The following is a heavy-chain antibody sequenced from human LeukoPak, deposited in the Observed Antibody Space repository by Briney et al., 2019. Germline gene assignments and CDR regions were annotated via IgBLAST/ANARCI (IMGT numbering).Heavy chain of an antibody. V-gene: IGHV3-23*01. CDR1: GFTFSSYA. J-gene: IGHJ4*02. CDR3: ANPRGIMIKFGGVIVPN. D-gene: IGHD3-16*02. CDR2: ISGSGCST. Sequence: GGSLRLSCAASGFTFSSYAMSWVRQAPGKGLEWVSAISGSGCSTYYADPVKGRFTIFRDNSKNTLYLQMTSLRAADTAVYYCANPRGIMIKFGGVIVPNWGQGTLVTVSS.